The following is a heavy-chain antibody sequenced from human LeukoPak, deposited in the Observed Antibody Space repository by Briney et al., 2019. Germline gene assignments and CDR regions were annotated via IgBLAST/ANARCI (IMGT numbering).Heavy chain of an antibody. CDR1: GGSINSNNYY. V-gene: IGHV4-39*01. D-gene: IGHD5-24*01. CDR2: IYSSGST. CDR3: ARHLPHVETPTIHDY. J-gene: IGHJ4*02. Sequence: TASETLSLTCTVSGGSINSNNYYWGWIRQPPGKGLEWIGSIYSSGSTFYIPSLKSRVAMSVDTSKNQFSLELTSVTAADTAVYYCARHLPHVETPTIHDYWGQGTLVTVSP.